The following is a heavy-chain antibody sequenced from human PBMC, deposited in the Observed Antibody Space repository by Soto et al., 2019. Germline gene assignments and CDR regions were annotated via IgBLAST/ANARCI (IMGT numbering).Heavy chain of an antibody. CDR1: GFTFSSYS. Sequence: EVQLVESGGGLVKPGGSLRLSCAASGFTFSSYSMNWVRQAPGKGLEWVSSISSSSNYIYYVDSVKGRFTISRDNAKNSLYLQMNSLRAEDTAVYYCARGYDTPDYWGQGTLVTVSS. D-gene: IGHD3-9*01. J-gene: IGHJ4*02. CDR2: ISSSSNYI. CDR3: ARGYDTPDY. V-gene: IGHV3-21*01.